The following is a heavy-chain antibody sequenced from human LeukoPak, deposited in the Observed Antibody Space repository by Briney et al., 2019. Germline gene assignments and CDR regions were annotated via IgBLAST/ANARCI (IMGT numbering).Heavy chain of an antibody. D-gene: IGHD4-23*01. CDR2: IDPSGGST. V-gene: IGHV1-46*01. J-gene: IGHJ4*02. CDR3: VRESGGHPATSGDY. Sequence: ASVKVSCKASGYTFTSYYIHWVRQAPGQGLEWMGIIDPSGGSTTYAQKFQGRVTMTRDTSTNTVYMELSSLRSEDTAVYYCVRESGGHPATSGDYWGQGTLVTVSS. CDR1: GYTFTSYY.